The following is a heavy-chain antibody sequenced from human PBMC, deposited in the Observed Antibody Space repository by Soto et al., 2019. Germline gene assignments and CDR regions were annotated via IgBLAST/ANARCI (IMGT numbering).Heavy chain of an antibody. Sequence: QVQLVESGGGVVQPGNSLRLSCAGSGFPFSAEAMHWVRQAPGKGLEWVAAISYDGNNKQHADSVKGRFTVSRDNSKNTLYLQINSLRPEDTAVYYCARDYSSGWCLDYGGQGSLVTVSS. J-gene: IGHJ4*02. CDR2: ISYDGNNK. CDR1: GFPFSAEA. CDR3: ARDYSSGWCLDY. V-gene: IGHV3-30-3*01. D-gene: IGHD6-13*01.